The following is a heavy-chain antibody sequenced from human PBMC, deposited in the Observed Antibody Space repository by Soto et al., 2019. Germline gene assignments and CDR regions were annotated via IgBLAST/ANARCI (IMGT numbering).Heavy chain of an antibody. J-gene: IGHJ4*02. CDR2: IIPIFDTT. Sequence: QLHLVQSGAEVKKPGSSLKVSCKASGGTFSNSGISWVRQAPGQGLEWTGGIIPIFDTTNYAQKLQGRITIIADESTKTVYMELSKLRSADTGVYYCARAPILVSVTLHENYFASWGQGTLVTVSS. CDR3: ARAPILVSVTLHENYFAS. V-gene: IGHV1-69*01. D-gene: IGHD2-21*02. CDR1: GGTFSNSG.